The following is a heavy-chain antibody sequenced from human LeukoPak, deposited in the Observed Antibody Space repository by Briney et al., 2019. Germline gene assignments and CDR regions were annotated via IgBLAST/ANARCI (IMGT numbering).Heavy chain of an antibody. Sequence: PGGSLRLSCAASGFTFSSYAMTWVRQAPGKGLEWVSAISASGGSTHYADSMKGRFTISRDDSKNTLYLQMNSLRAEDTAVYYCATHPRQWSVPEYFQHWGQGTLVTVSS. V-gene: IGHV3-23*01. CDR3: ATHPRQWSVPEYFQH. D-gene: IGHD6-19*01. CDR1: GFTFSSYA. J-gene: IGHJ1*01. CDR2: ISASGGST.